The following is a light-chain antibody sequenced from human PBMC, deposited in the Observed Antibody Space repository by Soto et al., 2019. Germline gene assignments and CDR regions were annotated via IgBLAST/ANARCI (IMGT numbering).Light chain of an antibody. CDR3: QQYSSVWT. CDR2: GAT. Sequence: EIVLTQSPGTLSLSPGERATLSCRASQSFSSHYLAWYQQKPGQAPRILIYGATTRATGIPDRFSGSESGTDFTLTISRLEPEDSAVYYCQQYSSVWTFGQGTKVEIK. J-gene: IGKJ1*01. V-gene: IGKV3-20*01. CDR1: QSFSSHY.